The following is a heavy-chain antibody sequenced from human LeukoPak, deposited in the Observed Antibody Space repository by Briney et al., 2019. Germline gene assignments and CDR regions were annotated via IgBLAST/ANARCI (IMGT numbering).Heavy chain of an antibody. V-gene: IGHV4-59*01. CDR2: TYYSGST. Sequence: SETLSLTCTVSGGSISNYYWSWIRQPPGKGLEWIGYTYYSGSTNYNPSLKSRVTISVDTSKNQFSLKLSSVTAADTAVYYCARGLAGSGSYPFDYWGQGTLVTVSS. CDR3: ARGLAGSGSYPFDY. J-gene: IGHJ4*02. CDR1: GGSISNYY. D-gene: IGHD1-26*01.